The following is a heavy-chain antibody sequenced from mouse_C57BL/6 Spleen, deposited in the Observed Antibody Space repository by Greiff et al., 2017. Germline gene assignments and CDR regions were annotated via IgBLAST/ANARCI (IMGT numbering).Heavy chain of an antibody. V-gene: IGHV2-2*01. J-gene: IGHJ1*03. CDR2: IWSGGSP. CDR1: GFSLTSYG. D-gene: IGHD1-1*01. CDR3: ARNGDYYPSFDV. Sequence: QVQLQQSGPGLVQPSQSLSITCTVSGFSLTSYGVHWVRQSPGKGLEWLGVIWSGGSPDYNAAFISRLSISKDNSKSQVFFKMNRLQADDTAIYYCARNGDYYPSFDVWGTGTTVTVSS.